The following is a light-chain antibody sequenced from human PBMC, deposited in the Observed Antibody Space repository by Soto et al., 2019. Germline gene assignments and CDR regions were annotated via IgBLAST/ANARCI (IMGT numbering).Light chain of an antibody. Sequence: EIVLTQSPGTLSLSPGERATLSCRASQSVSSSYLAWYQQKPGQAPRLLIYGASSRATGIPDRFRGSGSGTDCTLTISRLEPEDFAVYYCQQYGSSPLTFGGGTKVEIK. CDR1: QSVSSSY. CDR2: GAS. CDR3: QQYGSSPLT. V-gene: IGKV3-20*01. J-gene: IGKJ4*01.